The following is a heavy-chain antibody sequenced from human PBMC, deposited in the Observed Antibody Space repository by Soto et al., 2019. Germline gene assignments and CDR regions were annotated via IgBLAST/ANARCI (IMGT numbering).Heavy chain of an antibody. J-gene: IGHJ5*02. CDR3: AKAPNLGAWFDP. Sequence: GGSLRLSCAASGFTFSSYAMSWVRQAPGEGLEWVSAISGSGGSTYYAHSVKGRFTISRDNSKNTLYLQMNSLRAEDTAVYYCAKAPNLGAWFDPWGQGTLVTVSS. V-gene: IGHV3-23*01. CDR2: ISGSGGST. CDR1: GFTFSSYA. D-gene: IGHD3-16*01.